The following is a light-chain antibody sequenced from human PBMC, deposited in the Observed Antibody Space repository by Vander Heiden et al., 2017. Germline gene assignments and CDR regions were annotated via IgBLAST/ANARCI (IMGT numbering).Light chain of an antibody. V-gene: IGLV1-44*01. CDR2: RDD. CDR1: RSDIGSKS. J-gene: IGLJ3*02. Sequence: QSVLTQPPSASGTPGQRVTISCSGSRSDIGSKSVDWYQQCPGTAPNLLIYRDDQRPSGVPGRFSGSKSGSSASLAISGLQSEEEAEYYCATWDDSLNDWVFGGGTKLTVL. CDR3: ATWDDSLNDWV.